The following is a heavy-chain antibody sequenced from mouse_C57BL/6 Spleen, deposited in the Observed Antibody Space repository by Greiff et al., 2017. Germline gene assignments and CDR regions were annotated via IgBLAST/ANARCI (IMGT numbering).Heavy chain of an antibody. CDR2: ISYDGSN. CDR3: ARGGTGTDYFDY. J-gene: IGHJ2*01. CDR1: GYSITSGYY. D-gene: IGHD4-1*01. Sequence: VQLKASGPGLVKPSQSLSLTCSVTGYSITSGYYWNWIRQFPGNKLEWMGYISYDGSNNYNPSLKNRIPITRDTSKNQFFLKLNSVTTEDTATYYCARGGTGTDYFDYWGQGTTLTVSS. V-gene: IGHV3-6*01.